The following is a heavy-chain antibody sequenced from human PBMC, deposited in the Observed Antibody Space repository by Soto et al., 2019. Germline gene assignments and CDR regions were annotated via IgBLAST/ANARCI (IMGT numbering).Heavy chain of an antibody. CDR3: ARLNRDYYYYGMDV. J-gene: IGHJ6*02. Sequence: SETLSLTCAVSGDPISSSKWWTWVRQTPGKGLEWIGKIDQNGITNYNPSLESRVTILKDNSRNQLSLKLTSVTAVDSAVYYCARLNRDYYYYGMDVWGQGATVTVSS. CDR1: GDPISSSKW. V-gene: IGHV4-4*02. CDR2: IDQNGIT.